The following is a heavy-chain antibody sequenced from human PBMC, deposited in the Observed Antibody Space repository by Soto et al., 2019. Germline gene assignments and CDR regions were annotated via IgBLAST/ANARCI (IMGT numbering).Heavy chain of an antibody. Sequence: ASVKVSCKASGYTFTGYHIHWVRQAPGQGLEWMGWINPNSGATNYAQRFQGRVTMTRATSINTAYMELSWLRSDDTAVYYCARGLYYYDSDDFDMWGQGTMVTVSS. CDR3: ARGLYYYDSDDFDM. J-gene: IGHJ3*02. D-gene: IGHD3-22*01. CDR2: INPNSGAT. CDR1: GYTFTGYH. V-gene: IGHV1-2*02.